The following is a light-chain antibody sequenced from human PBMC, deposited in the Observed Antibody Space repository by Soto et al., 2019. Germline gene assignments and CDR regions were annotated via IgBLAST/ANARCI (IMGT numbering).Light chain of an antibody. CDR1: SSDVGSYNL. CDR3: FSYAGSSTFSYV. CDR2: EVS. Sequence: QSVLTQPASVSGSPGQSITISCTGTSSDVGSYNLVSWYQQHPGKAPKLMIYEVSKRPSGVSNRFSGSKSGNTASLTISGLQAEDEADYYCFSYAGSSTFSYVFGTGTKLTVL. J-gene: IGLJ1*01. V-gene: IGLV2-23*02.